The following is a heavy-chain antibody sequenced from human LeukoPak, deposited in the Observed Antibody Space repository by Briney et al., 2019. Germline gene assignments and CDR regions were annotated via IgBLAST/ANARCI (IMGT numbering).Heavy chain of an antibody. J-gene: IGHJ6*02. V-gene: IGHV4-31*03. CDR1: GGSISSGGYY. Sequence: SETLSLTCTVSGGSISSGGYYWSWIRQHPGKGLEWIGYIYYSGSTYYNPSLKSRVTISVDTSKYQFSLKLSSVTAADTAVYYCAREVRRGYSPYYYYGMDVWGQGTTVTVSS. D-gene: IGHD5-18*01. CDR3: AREVRRGYSPYYYYGMDV. CDR2: IYYSGST.